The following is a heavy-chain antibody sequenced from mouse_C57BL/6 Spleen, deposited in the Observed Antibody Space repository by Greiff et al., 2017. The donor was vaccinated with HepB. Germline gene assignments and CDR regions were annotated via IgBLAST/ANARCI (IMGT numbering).Heavy chain of an antibody. V-gene: IGHV5-4*03. CDR1: GFTFSSYA. CDR2: ISDGGSYT. D-gene: IGHD2-4*01. Sequence: EVKVVESGGGLVKPGGSLKLSCAASGFTFSSYAMSWVRQTPEKRLEWVATISDGGSYTYYPDNVKGRFTISRDNAKNNLYLQMSHLKSEDTAMYYCARGRGLRQYFDVWGTGTTVTVSS. J-gene: IGHJ1*03. CDR3: ARGRGLRQYFDV.